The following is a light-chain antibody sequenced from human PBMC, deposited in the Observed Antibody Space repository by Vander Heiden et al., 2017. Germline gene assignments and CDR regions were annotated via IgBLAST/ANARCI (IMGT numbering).Light chain of an antibody. Sequence: SYELTQPPSVTVSQGQPASSTYSGDQWADKYACWYQQKPGQSPVLVIYQDSKRPSGMPDRLSGSNSGNTATLTISGTQAMDEADYYCQAWDSSTAGVVFGGGTKLTVL. CDR2: QDS. CDR1: QWADKY. CDR3: QAWDSSTAGVV. V-gene: IGLV3-1*01. J-gene: IGLJ2*01.